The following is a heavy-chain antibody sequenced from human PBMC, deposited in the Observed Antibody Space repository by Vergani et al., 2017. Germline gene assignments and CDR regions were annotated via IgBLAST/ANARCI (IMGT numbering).Heavy chain of an antibody. V-gene: IGHV3-43*02. CDR2: ISGDGGST. Sequence: EVQLVESGGGVVQPGGSLRLSCAASGFTFDDYAMHWVRQAPGKGLEWVSLISGDGGSTYYADSVKGRFTISRDNSKNSLYLQMNSLRTEDTALYYCAGSAYFDWLPQAYYYYGMDVWGQGTTVTVSS. D-gene: IGHD3-9*01. CDR1: GFTFDDYA. CDR3: AGSAYFDWLPQAYYYYGMDV. J-gene: IGHJ6*02.